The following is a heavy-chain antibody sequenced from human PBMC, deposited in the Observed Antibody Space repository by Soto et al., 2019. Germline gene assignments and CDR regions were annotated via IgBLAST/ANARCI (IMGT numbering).Heavy chain of an antibody. D-gene: IGHD3-22*01. J-gene: IGHJ4*02. V-gene: IGHV4-59*01. Sequence: PSETLSLTCTVSGGSISSYCWSWIRQPPGKGLEWIGYIYYSGSTNYNPSLKSRLTISVDTSKNQFSLRLSSVTAADTAVYYCARNDDGISDSSGYLYYWGQGTLVTVSS. CDR3: ARNDDGISDSSGYLYY. CDR2: IYYSGST. CDR1: GGSISSYC.